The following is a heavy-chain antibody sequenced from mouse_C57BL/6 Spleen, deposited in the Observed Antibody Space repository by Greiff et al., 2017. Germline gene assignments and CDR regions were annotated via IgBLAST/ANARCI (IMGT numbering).Heavy chain of an antibody. V-gene: IGHV8-8*01. J-gene: IGHJ2*01. CDR3: ARISSNYLYYFDY. D-gene: IGHD2-5*01. CDR1: GFSLSTFGMG. Sequence: QVTLKESGPGILQPSQTLSLTCSFSGFSLSTFGMGVGWIRQPSGKGLEWLAHIWWGDAQYSTPALKSLITISKETSNNQVFLKIAKVDTADTATYYCARISSNYLYYFDYWGKGTTLTVAS. CDR2: IWWGDAQ.